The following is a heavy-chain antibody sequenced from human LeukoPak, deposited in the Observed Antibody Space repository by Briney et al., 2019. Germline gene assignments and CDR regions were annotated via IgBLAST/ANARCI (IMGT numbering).Heavy chain of an antibody. D-gene: IGHD6-13*01. V-gene: IGHV1-46*01. CDR1: GYSFGSKS. CDR3: ARDGSWSFDY. J-gene: IGHJ4*02. CDR2: NDPRGTST. Sequence: ASVKVSCKASGYSFGSKSMHWVRQAPGQGLEWMAINDPRGTSTANARKFQGRVTVTMDTSTSTVYVELSSLTSEDTAVYYCARDGSWSFDYWGQGTLVTVSS.